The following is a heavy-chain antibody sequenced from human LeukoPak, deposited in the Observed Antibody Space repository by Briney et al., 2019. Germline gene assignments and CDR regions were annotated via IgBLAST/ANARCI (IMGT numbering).Heavy chain of an antibody. Sequence: GGSLRLSCAASGFTLSSYSMSWVRQAPGKGLEWVSYIGTTSRTIHYADSVKGRFTISRDNAKNSLYLQMNSLRAEDTAVYYCARAGHADSFDYWGQGALVTVSS. J-gene: IGHJ4*02. D-gene: IGHD2-21*01. V-gene: IGHV3-48*01. CDR2: IGTTSRTI. CDR3: ARAGHADSFDY. CDR1: GFTLSSYS.